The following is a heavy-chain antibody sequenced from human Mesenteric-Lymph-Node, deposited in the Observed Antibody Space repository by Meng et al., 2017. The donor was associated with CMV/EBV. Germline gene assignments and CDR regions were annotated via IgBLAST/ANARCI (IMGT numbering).Heavy chain of an antibody. J-gene: IGHJ4*02. D-gene: IGHD3-3*01. CDR3: TTTGFWSGYSPYYFDY. CDR1: GGSFSGYY. CDR2: IKSKTDGGTT. Sequence: ETLSLTCAVYGGSFSGYYWSWIRQPPGKGLEWIGRIKSKTDGGTTDYAAPVKGRFTISRDDSKNTLYLQMNSLKTEDTAVYYCTTTGFWSGYSPYYFDYWGQGTLVTVSS. V-gene: IGHV3-15*01.